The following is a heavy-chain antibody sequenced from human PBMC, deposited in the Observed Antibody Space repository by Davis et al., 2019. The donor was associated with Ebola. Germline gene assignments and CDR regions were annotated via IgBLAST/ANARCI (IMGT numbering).Heavy chain of an antibody. Sequence: SQTLSLTCTLSGASTSSNYWSWIRQPPGKGLEWMGCIFNSGNTRNTRYNPSLQSRVAISKDTSKNQVSLKLSSLTAADTAVYYCSTGPDRSKVGYWGQGFLVTVSS. CDR1: GASTSSNY. D-gene: IGHD3-10*01. CDR2: IFNSGNTRNT. CDR3: STGPDRSKVGY. J-gene: IGHJ4*02. V-gene: IGHV4-59*01.